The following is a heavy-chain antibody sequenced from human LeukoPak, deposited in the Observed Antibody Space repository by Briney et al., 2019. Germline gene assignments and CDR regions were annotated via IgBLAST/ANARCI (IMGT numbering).Heavy chain of an antibody. CDR1: GFTSSSYG. D-gene: IGHD3-16*01. J-gene: IGHJ4*02. CDR2: IWYDGSNK. CDR3: ARDLHGGFDY. Sequence: PGRSLRLSCAASGFTSSSYGMHWVRQAPGKGLEWVAVIWYDGSNKYYADSVKGRFTISRDNSKNTLYLQMNSLRAEDTAVYYCARDLHGGFDYWGQGTLVTVSS. V-gene: IGHV3-33*01.